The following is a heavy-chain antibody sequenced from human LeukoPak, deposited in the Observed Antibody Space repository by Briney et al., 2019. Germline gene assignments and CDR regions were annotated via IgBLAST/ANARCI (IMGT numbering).Heavy chain of an antibody. CDR1: GGSISSGSYF. CDR2: INTSGST. CDR3: ARAKEGAADAFDI. Sequence: PSQTLSPTCTVSGGSISSGSYFWSWIRQPAGKGLEWIGRINTSGSTNYNPSLKSRVTISVDTSKNQFSLKLSSVTAADTAVYYCARAKEGAADAFDIWGQGTMVTVSS. V-gene: IGHV4-61*02. D-gene: IGHD2-15*01. J-gene: IGHJ3*02.